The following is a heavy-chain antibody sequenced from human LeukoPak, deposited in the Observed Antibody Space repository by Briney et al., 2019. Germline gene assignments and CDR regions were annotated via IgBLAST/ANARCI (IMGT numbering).Heavy chain of an antibody. V-gene: IGHV5-51*01. CDR2: IYPDDPDT. J-gene: IGHJ4*02. CDR3: ARGAPIFYYFES. Sequence: GESLKISCKTSGYIFTDYWIGWVRQVPGKGLEWMGIIYPDDPDTRYSPSFQGQVTISADKSTSTAYLQWSSLKASDTAMYYCARGAPIFYYFESWGQGTLVSVSA. CDR1: GYIFTDYW.